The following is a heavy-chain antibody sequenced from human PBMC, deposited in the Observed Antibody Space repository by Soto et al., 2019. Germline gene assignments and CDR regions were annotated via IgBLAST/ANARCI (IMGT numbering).Heavy chain of an antibody. V-gene: IGHV4-34*01. J-gene: IGHJ4*02. CDR1: GGSFSGYY. Sequence: QVQLQQWGAGLLKPSETLSLTCAVYGGSFSGYYWTWIRQPPGTGLEWIGEINHSGSTNYNPSLKSPVTISIDTNTNQFSLKLTSVTAADTDVYYCARDKIAGLFDYGGKETLVTVSS. CDR2: INHSGST. D-gene: IGHD2-21*01. CDR3: ARDKIAGLFDY.